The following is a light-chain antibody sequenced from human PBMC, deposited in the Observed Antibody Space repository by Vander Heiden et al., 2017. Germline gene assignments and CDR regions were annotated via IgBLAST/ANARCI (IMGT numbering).Light chain of an antibody. Sequence: QTVVTQEPSFSMSPGGKVTLTCGLSSGSVSTDYYPSWYQQTPGQAPRTLIYSTDTRSSGVPDRFSGSILGDSAALTITGAQADDESDYYCLLYMGSNIWVFGGGTKLTVL. J-gene: IGLJ2*01. CDR2: STD. CDR3: LLYMGSNIWV. V-gene: IGLV8-61*01. CDR1: SGSVSTDYY.